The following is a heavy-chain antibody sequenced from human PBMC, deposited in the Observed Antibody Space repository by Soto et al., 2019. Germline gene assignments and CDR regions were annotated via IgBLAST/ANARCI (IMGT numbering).Heavy chain of an antibody. D-gene: IGHD2-2*01. CDR2: FNAGNGNT. CDR3: ARGGYCSSTSCKRGGDY. CDR1: GYTFTSYA. V-gene: IGHV1-3*01. Sequence: QVQLVQSGAEVKKPGASVKVSCKASGYTFTSYAMHWVRQAPGQRLEWMGWFNAGNGNTKYSQKFQGRVTITRDTSASTAYMERRSLRSEDTAVYYCARGGYCSSTSCKRGGDYWGQGTLVTVSS. J-gene: IGHJ4*02.